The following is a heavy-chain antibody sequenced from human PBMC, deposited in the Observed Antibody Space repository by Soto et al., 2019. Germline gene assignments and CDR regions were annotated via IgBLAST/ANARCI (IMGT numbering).Heavy chain of an antibody. V-gene: IGHV3-33*08. CDR1: GFTFNTYG. Sequence: SLRLSGTTSGFTFNTYGMHWVRQAPGKGLEWVAIIWYDGSNKYYADSVKGRFTISRDNSRNTLYLQMNSLRAEDTALYYCARADCTGAYCYSWPFNYGVDVWGQGTTVPVSS. J-gene: IGHJ6*02. CDR2: IWYDGSNK. CDR3: ARADCTGAYCYSWPFNYGVDV. D-gene: IGHD2-15*01.